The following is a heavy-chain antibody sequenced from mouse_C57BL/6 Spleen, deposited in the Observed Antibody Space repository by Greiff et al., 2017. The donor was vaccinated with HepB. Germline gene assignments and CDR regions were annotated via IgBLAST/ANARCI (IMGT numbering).Heavy chain of an antibody. CDR2: ISSGGDYI. V-gene: IGHV5-9-1*02. CDR1: GFTFSSYA. J-gene: IGHJ1*03. Sequence: EVMLVESGEGLVKPGGSLKLSCAASGFTFSSYAMSWVRQTPEKRLEWVAYISSGGDYIYYADTVKGRFTISRDNARNTLYLQMSSLKSEDTAMYYCTRDGNYVWYFDVWGTGTTVTVSS. CDR3: TRDGNYVWYFDV. D-gene: IGHD2-1*01.